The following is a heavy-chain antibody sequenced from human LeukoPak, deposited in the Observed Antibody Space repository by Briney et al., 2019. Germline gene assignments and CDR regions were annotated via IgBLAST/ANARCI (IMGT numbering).Heavy chain of an antibody. D-gene: IGHD5-24*01. Sequence: KPSETLSLTCTVSGGSISSYYWSWIRQPPGKGLEWIGYIYYSGSTNYNPSLKSRVTISVDTSKNQFSLKLSSVTAADTAVYYCARVPVVRRDGYNWIRATSLDAFDIWGQGTMVTVSS. CDR3: ARVPVVRRDGYNWIRATSLDAFDI. J-gene: IGHJ3*02. V-gene: IGHV4-59*08. CDR1: GGSISSYY. CDR2: IYYSGST.